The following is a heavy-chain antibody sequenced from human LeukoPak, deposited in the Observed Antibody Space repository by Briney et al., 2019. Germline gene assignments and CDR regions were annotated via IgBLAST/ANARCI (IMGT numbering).Heavy chain of an antibody. D-gene: IGHD6-6*01. V-gene: IGHV3-7*03. CDR3: ASEEYSRSSY. CDR1: GFTFSSYW. J-gene: IGHJ4*02. CDR2: IRHDGSAT. Sequence: GGSLRLSCAASGFTFSSYWMNWVRQAPGKGLEWVANIRHDGSATYYMDSVTGRFTISRDNAKNSLYLQMNSLRAEDTAVYYCASEEYSRSSYWGQGTLVTVSS.